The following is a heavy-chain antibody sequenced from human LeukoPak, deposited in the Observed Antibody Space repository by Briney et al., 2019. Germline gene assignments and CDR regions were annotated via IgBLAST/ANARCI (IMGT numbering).Heavy chain of an antibody. V-gene: IGHV3-48*03. D-gene: IGHD2-2*01. CDR1: GFTFSSYE. J-gene: IGHJ4*02. Sequence: TGGSLRLSCAASGFTFSSYEMNWVRQAPGKGLEWVSYISSGGSAIYYAGSVKGRFTISRDNAKNSLYLQMNSLRAEDTALYYCARVDGYQFDYWGQGTLVTVSS. CDR2: ISSGGSAI. CDR3: ARVDGYQFDY.